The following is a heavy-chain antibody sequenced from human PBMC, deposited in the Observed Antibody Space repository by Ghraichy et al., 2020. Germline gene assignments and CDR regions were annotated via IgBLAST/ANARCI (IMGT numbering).Heavy chain of an antibody. J-gene: IGHJ3*02. CDR2: IYYSGST. Sequence: SETLSLTCTVSGGSISSSSYYWGWIRQPPGKGLEWIGSIYYSGSTYYNPSLKSRVTISVDTSKNQFSLKLSSVTAADTAVYYCARLGYYDILTGYLKHDAFDIWGQGTMVTVSS. D-gene: IGHD3-9*01. CDR3: ARLGYYDILTGYLKHDAFDI. CDR1: GGSISSSSYY. V-gene: IGHV4-39*01.